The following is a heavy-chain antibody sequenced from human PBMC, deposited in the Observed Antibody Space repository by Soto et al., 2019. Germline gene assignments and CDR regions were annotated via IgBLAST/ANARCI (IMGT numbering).Heavy chain of an antibody. Sequence: QVQLVQSGAEVKKPGSSVKVSCKASGGTFSSYAISWVRQAPGQGLEWMGGIIPIFGTANYAQKFQGRVTITADESTSPAYMELSSLRSEDTAVYYCARGKGTTVTQNFDYWGQGTLVTVSS. V-gene: IGHV1-69*12. CDR1: GGTFSSYA. CDR2: IIPIFGTA. CDR3: ARGKGTTVTQNFDY. D-gene: IGHD4-17*01. J-gene: IGHJ4*02.